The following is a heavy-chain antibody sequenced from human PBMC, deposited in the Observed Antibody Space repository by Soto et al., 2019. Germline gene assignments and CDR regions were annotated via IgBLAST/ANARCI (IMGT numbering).Heavy chain of an antibody. CDR2: IYYSGST. CDR1: GGSISSGDYY. Sequence: SETLSLTCTVSGGSISSGDYYWSWIRQPPGKGLEWIGYIYYSGSTYYNPSLKSRVTISVDTSKNQFSLKLSSVTAADTAVYYCARDPTDYCSGGSCHDAFDIWGQGAMVTVS. CDR3: ARDPTDYCSGGSCHDAFDI. D-gene: IGHD2-15*01. V-gene: IGHV4-30-4*01. J-gene: IGHJ3*02.